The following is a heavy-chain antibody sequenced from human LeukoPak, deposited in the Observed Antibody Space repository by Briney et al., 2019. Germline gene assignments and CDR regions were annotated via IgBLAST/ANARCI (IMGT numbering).Heavy chain of an antibody. CDR2: IYYSGCT. J-gene: IGHJ3*02. CDR1: GCSISSGGYY. V-gene: IGHV4-31*03. Sequence: SQTLSLTFSVSGCSISSGGYYWSWIRQHPGKGLEWIGYIYYSGCTYYNPSLKSRVSISVDTSKNQYSLKLSSVTAAYTAVYYCARGLGDDFWSGYYHAFDIWGQGTMVTVSS. CDR3: ARGLGDDFWSGYYHAFDI. D-gene: IGHD3-3*01.